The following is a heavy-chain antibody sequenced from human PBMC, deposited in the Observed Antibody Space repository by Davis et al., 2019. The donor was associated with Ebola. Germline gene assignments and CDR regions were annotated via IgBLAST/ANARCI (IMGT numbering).Heavy chain of an antibody. CDR3: AKSVAGPPGD. Sequence: PGGSLRLSCAASGFIFSDYYMSWIRQAPGKGLEWVSYITSSGNTMYYADSVKGRFTISRDNSKNTLYLQMNSLRAEDTAVYYCAKSVAGPPGDWGQGTLVTVSS. CDR2: ITSSGNTM. J-gene: IGHJ4*02. V-gene: IGHV3-11*04. CDR1: GFIFSDYY. D-gene: IGHD4-23*01.